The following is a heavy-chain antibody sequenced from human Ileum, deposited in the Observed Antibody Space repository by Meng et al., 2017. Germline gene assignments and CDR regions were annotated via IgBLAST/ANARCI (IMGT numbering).Heavy chain of an antibody. J-gene: IGHJ4*02. CDR1: GFTVSNIY. CDR2: IYTGGDT. D-gene: IGHD1-14*01. CDR3: ARGSLITYFDD. V-gene: IGHV3-66*02. Sequence: GAPKISCAASGFTVSNIYISWVRQAPGKGLEWLSLIYTGGDTSYADSVKGRFTISRDNSKNTVYLEMNSLRLEDTAMYYCARGSLITYFDDWGQGTLVTVSS.